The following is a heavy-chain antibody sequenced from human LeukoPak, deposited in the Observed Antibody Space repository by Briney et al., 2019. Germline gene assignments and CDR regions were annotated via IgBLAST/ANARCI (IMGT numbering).Heavy chain of an antibody. V-gene: IGHV1-46*01. CDR3: ARGGRQWLVFTRTRNWFDP. D-gene: IGHD6-19*01. CDR2: INPSGGST. CDR1: GYTFTRYY. J-gene: IGHJ5*02. Sequence: ASVRVSCKASGYTFTRYYMHWVRQAPGQGLEWMGVINPSGGSTSYAQKFQGRVTMTEDTSTDTAYMELSSLRSEDTAVYYCARGGRQWLVFTRTRNWFDPWGQGTLVTVSS.